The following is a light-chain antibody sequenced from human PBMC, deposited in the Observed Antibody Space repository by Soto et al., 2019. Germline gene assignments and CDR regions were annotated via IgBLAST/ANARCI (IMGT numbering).Light chain of an antibody. Sequence: EIVLTQSPGTLSLSPGERTTLSCRASQSVSSNYLAWYQQKPGQPPRLLIYGASNRATGIPDRFSGSGSGTDFTLTISRLEPEDFAVYYCQQYGSTRQTFGQGTKVDIK. CDR3: QQYGSTRQT. CDR2: GAS. CDR1: QSVSSNY. V-gene: IGKV3-20*01. J-gene: IGKJ1*01.